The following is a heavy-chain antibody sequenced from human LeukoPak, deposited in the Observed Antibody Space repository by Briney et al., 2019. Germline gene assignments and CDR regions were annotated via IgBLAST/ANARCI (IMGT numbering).Heavy chain of an antibody. CDR1: GGSFSGHY. CDR3: ARAPYYDFWSSYPTKLRANWFDP. J-gene: IGHJ5*02. D-gene: IGHD3-3*01. Sequence: SETLSLTCAVYGGSFSGHYWSWIRQPPGKGLEWIGEINHSGSTNYNPSLKSRVTISVDTSKNQFSLKLSSVTAADTAVYYCARAPYYDFWSSYPTKLRANWFDPWGQGTLVTVSS. CDR2: INHSGST. V-gene: IGHV4-34*01.